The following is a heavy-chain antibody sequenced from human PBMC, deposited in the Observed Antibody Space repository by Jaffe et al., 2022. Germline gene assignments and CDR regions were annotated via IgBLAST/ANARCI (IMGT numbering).Heavy chain of an antibody. V-gene: IGHV5-51*03. CDR3: ARIPAKPAPCSGGSCYLPYYFDY. D-gene: IGHD2-15*01. J-gene: IGHJ4*02. CDR1: GYSFTSYW. Sequence: EVQLVQSGAEVKKPGESLKISCKGSGYSFTSYWIGWVRQMPGKGLEWMGIIYPGDSDTRYSPSFQGQVTISADKSISTAYLQWSSLKASDTAMYYCARIPAKPAPCSGGSCYLPYYFDYWGQGTLVTVSS. CDR2: IYPGDSDT.